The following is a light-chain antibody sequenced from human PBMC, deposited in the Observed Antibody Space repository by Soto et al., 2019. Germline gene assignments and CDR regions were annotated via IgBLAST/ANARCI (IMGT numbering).Light chain of an antibody. CDR1: SRDVGGYKY. CDR2: EVS. V-gene: IGLV2-14*01. J-gene: IGLJ1*01. CDR3: FSFTTTSTHV. Sequence: QSVLTQPASVSGSPGQSITISCTGTSRDVGGYKYVSWYQQHPGKAPKLMIYEVSYRPSGVSNRFSGSKSGNTASLTISGLQAEDEADYFCFSFTTTSTHVFGTGTKVTVL.